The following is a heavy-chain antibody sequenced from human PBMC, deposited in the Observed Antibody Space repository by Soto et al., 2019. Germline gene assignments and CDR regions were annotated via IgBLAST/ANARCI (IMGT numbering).Heavy chain of an antibody. V-gene: IGHV5-51*01. D-gene: IGHD3-10*02. Sequence: GESLKISCKGSGYKFTSYWIGWVRQMPGKGLEWLGLIYPGDSDTRYSSSFQGQVTISADKSISTAYLQWSSLKASDTAIYYCALFVRGVTTEAQYFEHWCQGTLVTVSS. J-gene: IGHJ4*02. CDR1: GYKFTSYW. CDR3: ALFVRGVTTEAQYFEH. CDR2: IYPGDSDT.